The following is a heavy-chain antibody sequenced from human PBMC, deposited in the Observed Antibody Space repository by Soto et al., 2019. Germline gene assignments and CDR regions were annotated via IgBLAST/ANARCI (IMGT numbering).Heavy chain of an antibody. D-gene: IGHD1-1*01. J-gene: IGHJ4*02. CDR1: GYTFTSYG. Sequence: QVHLVQSGAEVKKPGASVKVSCKASGYTFTSYGITWVRQAPGQGLEWMGWISAHNGNTDYAQKLQGRVIATRVTSTSTAYMELRSLRSDDTAVYYCARGRYGDYWGQGALVTVSS. V-gene: IGHV1-18*01. CDR3: ARGRYGDY. CDR2: ISAHNGNT.